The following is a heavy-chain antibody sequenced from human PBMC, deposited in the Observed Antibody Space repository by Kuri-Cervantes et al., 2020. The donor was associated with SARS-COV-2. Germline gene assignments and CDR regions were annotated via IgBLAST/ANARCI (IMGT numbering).Heavy chain of an antibody. CDR2: IYSGGTT. CDR3: ARYCYGSRGYVFFDY. D-gene: IGHD3-22*01. J-gene: IGHJ4*02. CDR1: GGSIRSDGYY. V-gene: IGHV4-31*03. Sequence: LRLSCTVSGGSIRSDGYYWSWIRQRPGKGLEWIGYIYSGGTTYYSPSLKSRLTISMDTSKNHFSLKLGAVTAADTAMYYCARYCYGSRGYVFFDYWGRGNPVTVSS.